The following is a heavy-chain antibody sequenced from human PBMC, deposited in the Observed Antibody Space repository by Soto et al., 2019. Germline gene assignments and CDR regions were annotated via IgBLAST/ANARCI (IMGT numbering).Heavy chain of an antibody. D-gene: IGHD5-12*01. J-gene: IGHJ4*02. CDR3: ARIEMASIK. Sequence: SETLSLTCSVSGASIRSGGFYWSWLRQSPGKGLEWTGHIYYTGSTFVSPSLKGRLTISLDTSKNQFSLDLSSVTAADTAMYYCARIEMASIKWGRGTLVTVSS. V-gene: IGHV4-31*03. CDR2: IYYTGST. CDR1: GASIRSGGFY.